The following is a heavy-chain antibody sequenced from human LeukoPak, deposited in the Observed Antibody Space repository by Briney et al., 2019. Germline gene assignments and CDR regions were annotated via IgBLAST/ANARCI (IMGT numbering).Heavy chain of an antibody. J-gene: IGHJ6*03. CDR3: GGGPTVGSYSYYYMDV. CDR1: GVSFSGYY. D-gene: IGHD4-17*01. Sequence: SETVSLTCAVYGVSFSGYYWSWIRQPPGKGLEGFGEINHSDSTNDNPSLKSGSTISVTTSKKEFALQLSSVTDADAAVYYLGGGPTVGSYSYYYMDVWGKGTTVTAAS. V-gene: IGHV4-34*04. CDR2: INHSDST.